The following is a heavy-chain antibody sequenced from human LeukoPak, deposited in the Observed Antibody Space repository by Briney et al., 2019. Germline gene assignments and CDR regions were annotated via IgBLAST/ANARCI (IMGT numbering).Heavy chain of an antibody. D-gene: IGHD6-19*01. CDR1: GYSFTSYW. V-gene: IGHV5-51*01. CDR3: ASPGIAVAGTSPQGY. CDR2: ICPGDSDT. J-gene: IGHJ4*02. Sequence: GESLKISCQGSGYSFTSYWIGWVRQMPGKGLEWMGIICPGDSDTRYSPSFQGQVTISADKSISTAYLQWSSLKASDTAMYYCASPGIAVAGTSPQGYWGQGTLVTVSS.